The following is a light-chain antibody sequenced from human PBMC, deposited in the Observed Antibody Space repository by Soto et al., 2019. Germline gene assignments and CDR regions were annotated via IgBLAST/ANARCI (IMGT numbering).Light chain of an antibody. CDR3: KSYAGSNTYV. J-gene: IGLJ1*01. Sequence: QSALTQPRSVSGSPGQSVTISCTGTSSDVDDYNYVSWFQQHPGKAPKLMIYDVSERPSGVPDRFSGSKSGNTASLTISGLQAEDEADYFCKSYAGSNTYVFGSGTKLTVL. CDR1: SSDVDDYNY. CDR2: DVS. V-gene: IGLV2-11*01.